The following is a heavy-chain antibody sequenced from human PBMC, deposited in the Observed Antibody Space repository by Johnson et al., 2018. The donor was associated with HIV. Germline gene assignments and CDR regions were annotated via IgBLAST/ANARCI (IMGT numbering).Heavy chain of an antibody. J-gene: IGHJ3*02. CDR1: GFIFSSNA. CDR3: AKGGYNWKFDGFDI. D-gene: IGHD1-20*01. CDR2: ISYDGSNK. V-gene: IGHV3-30*14. Sequence: QVQLVESGGGLIQPGGSLRLSCAASGFIFSSNAMHWVRQAPGKGLEWVAVISYDGSNKFYADSVKGRFIVSRDNSKNTLYVQMNSLRAEDTAVYYCAKGGYNWKFDGFDIWGQGTMVTVSS.